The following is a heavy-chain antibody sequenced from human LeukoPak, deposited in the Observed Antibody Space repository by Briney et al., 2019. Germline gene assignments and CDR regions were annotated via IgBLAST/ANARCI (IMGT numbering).Heavy chain of an antibody. CDR1: GFTFSSFA. J-gene: IGHJ4*02. V-gene: IGHV3-64D*09. Sequence: HPGGSLRLSCSASGFTFSSFAMHWVRQAPGKGLKYVAAIIRNGGSTYYADSVKGRFTISRDNSKNTLYLQMSSLRAEDTAVYLCVKDLRSDFMGVLSRYLSYWGQGTLVTVSS. CDR3: VKDLRSDFMGVLSRYLSY. D-gene: IGHD2/OR15-2a*01. CDR2: IIRNGGST.